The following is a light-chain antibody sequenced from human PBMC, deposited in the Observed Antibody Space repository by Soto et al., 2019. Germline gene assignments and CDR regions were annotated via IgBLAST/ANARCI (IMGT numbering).Light chain of an antibody. J-gene: IGKJ4*01. CDR1: QGIRND. V-gene: IGKV1-6*01. CDR3: LQDYNYPLT. CDR2: AAS. Sequence: IQMTQSPSTLSASVRDRVTIXXRASQGIRNDLGWYQQKPGKAPKXLIYAASSLQRWVPSRFSGSGSGTDFTLTISSLQPEDFATYYCLQDYNYPLTFGGGTKVDIK.